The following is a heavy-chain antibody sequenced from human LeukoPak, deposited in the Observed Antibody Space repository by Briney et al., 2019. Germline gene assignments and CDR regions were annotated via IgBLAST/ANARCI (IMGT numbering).Heavy chain of an antibody. CDR1: GGSISSSNW. CDR2: IYHSGST. D-gene: IGHD6-13*01. V-gene: IGHV4-4*02. CDR3: AARIAAAGTLDY. J-gene: IGHJ4*02. Sequence: PSETLSLTCAVSGGSISSSNWWSWVRPPPGKGLEWIGEIYHSGSTNYNPSLKSRVTISVDKSKNQFSLKLSSVTAADTAVYYCAARIAAAGTLDYWGQGTLVTVSS.